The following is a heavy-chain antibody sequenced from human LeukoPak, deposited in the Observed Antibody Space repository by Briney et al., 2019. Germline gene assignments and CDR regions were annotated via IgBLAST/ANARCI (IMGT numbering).Heavy chain of an antibody. J-gene: IGHJ4*02. CDR2: INHSGST. CDR1: GGSFSGYY. Sequence: SETLSLTCAVYGGSFSGYYWSWIRQPPGKGLEWIGEINHSGSTNYNPSLKSRVTISVDTSKDQFSLKLSSVTAADTAVCYCARPHDYGGDYWGQGTLVTVSS. V-gene: IGHV4-34*01. CDR3: ARPHDYGGDY. D-gene: IGHD3-16*01.